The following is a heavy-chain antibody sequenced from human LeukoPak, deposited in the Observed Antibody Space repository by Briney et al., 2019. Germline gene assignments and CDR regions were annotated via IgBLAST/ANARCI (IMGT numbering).Heavy chain of an antibody. CDR1: GGSISSGGYS. CDR2: IYHSGST. CDR3: ASGGSDCGGDCPFDY. Sequence: SQTLSLTCAVSGGSISSGGYSWSWIRQPPGKGLEWIGYIYHSGSTYYNPSLKSRVTISVDRSKNQFSLRLSSVTAADTAVYYCASGGSDCGGDCPFDYWGQGTLVTVSS. V-gene: IGHV4-30-2*01. J-gene: IGHJ4*02. D-gene: IGHD2-21*02.